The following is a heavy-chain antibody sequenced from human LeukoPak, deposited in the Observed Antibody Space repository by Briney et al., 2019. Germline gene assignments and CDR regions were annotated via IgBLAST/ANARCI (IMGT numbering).Heavy chain of an antibody. CDR1: GFTFSSYA. CDR2: ISNSGGNT. Sequence: GGSLRLSCAASGFTFSSYAMSWVRQAPGKGLEWVSAISNSGGNTYYADSVKGRFTISRDNSKNTLYLQMSSLRAEDTAVYYCAKAPLPNDAFDIWGQGTMVTVSS. J-gene: IGHJ3*02. CDR3: AKAPLPNDAFDI. V-gene: IGHV3-23*01.